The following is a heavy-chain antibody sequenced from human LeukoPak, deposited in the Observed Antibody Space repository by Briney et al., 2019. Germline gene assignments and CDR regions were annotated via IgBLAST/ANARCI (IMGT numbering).Heavy chain of an antibody. D-gene: IGHD3-10*01. V-gene: IGHV4-31*03. CDR3: ARYLWFGELLKPFDY. CDR1: GGSISSGGYY. CDR2: IYYSGST. J-gene: IGHJ4*02. Sequence: SDTLSLTCNVSGGSISSGGYYWSWIRQHPGKGLEWIGYIYYSGSTYYNPSLKSRVTISVDTSKNQFSLKLSSVTAADTAVYYCARYLWFGELLKPFDYWGQGTLVTVSS.